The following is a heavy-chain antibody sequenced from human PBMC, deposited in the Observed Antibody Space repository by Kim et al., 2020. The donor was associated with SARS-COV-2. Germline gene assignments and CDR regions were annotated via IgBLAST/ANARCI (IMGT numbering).Heavy chain of an antibody. CDR2: INTNTGNP. V-gene: IGHV7-4-1*02. CDR1: GYTFTSYA. J-gene: IGHJ4*02. D-gene: IGHD3-9*01. CDR3: ASHSYDILTGRKFDY. Sequence: ASVKVSCKASGYTFTSYAMNWVRQAPGQGLEWMGWINTNTGNPTYAQGFTGRFVFSLDTSVSTAYLQISSLKAEDTAVYYCASHSYDILTGRKFDYWGQGTLVTVSS.